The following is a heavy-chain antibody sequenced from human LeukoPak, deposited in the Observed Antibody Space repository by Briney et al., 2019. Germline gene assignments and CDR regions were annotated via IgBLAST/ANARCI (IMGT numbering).Heavy chain of an antibody. CDR1: GYSISSGYC. V-gene: IGHV4-38-2*02. Sequence: PSETLSLTCTVSGYSISSGYCWGWIRQPPGKGLEWIGSIYHSGSTYYNPSLKSRVTISVDRSKNQFSLKLSSVTAADTAVYYCARRSFFRSTGFDPWGQGTLVTVSS. CDR2: IYHSGST. CDR3: ARRSFFRSTGFDP. J-gene: IGHJ5*02.